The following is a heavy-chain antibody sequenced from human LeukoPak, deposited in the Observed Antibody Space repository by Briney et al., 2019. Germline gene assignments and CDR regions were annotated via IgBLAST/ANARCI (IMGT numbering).Heavy chain of an antibody. D-gene: IGHD6-6*01. CDR2: INPNSGGT. J-gene: IGHJ5*02. CDR3: AREYSSSLGALDP. V-gene: IGHV1-2*02. Sequence: ASVKVSCKASGYTFTGYYMHWVRQAPGQGLEWMGGINPNSGGTNYAQKFQGRVTMTRDTSISTAYMELSRLRSDDTAVYYCAREYSSSLGALDPWGQGTLVTVSS. CDR1: GYTFTGYY.